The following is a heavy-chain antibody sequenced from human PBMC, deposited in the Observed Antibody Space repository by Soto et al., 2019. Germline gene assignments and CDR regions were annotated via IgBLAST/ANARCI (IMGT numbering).Heavy chain of an antibody. J-gene: IGHJ6*03. CDR2: ISNDGSNK. Sequence: PGGSLRLSCAASGFSFSSYGMHWVRQAPGKGLEWVAVISNDGSNKSYADSVKGRFTISRDNSKNTLYLQMNSLRAEDTVVYYCEKGQNFFSGDSCYSYYSYSYMDVWGKGTTFTVSS. CDR1: GFSFSSYG. CDR3: EKGQNFFSGDSCYSYYSYSYMDV. V-gene: IGHV3-30*18. D-gene: IGHD2-15*01.